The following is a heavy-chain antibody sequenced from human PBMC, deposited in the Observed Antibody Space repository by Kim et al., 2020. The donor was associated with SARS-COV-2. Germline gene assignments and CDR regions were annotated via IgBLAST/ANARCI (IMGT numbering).Heavy chain of an antibody. V-gene: IGHV3-33*01. CDR3: ARDWIADRPGWFDP. Sequence: GGSLRLSCVASGFTFSSYGMNWVRQAPGKGLEWVSTVYYDGNKKYYADSVKGRFTISRDNSKNTLYLQMNNLRGEDTAVYYCARDWIADRPGWFDPWGQGTLLTVSS. D-gene: IGHD6-6*01. CDR1: GFTFSSYG. J-gene: IGHJ5*02. CDR2: VYYDGNKK.